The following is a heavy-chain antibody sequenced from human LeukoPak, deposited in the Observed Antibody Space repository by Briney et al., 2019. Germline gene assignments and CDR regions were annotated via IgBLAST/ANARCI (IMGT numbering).Heavy chain of an antibody. V-gene: IGHV4-34*01. CDR2: INHSGST. Sequence: PSETLSLTCAVYGGSFSGYYWSWIRQPPGKGLEWIGEINHSGSTNYNPSLKGRVTISVDTSKNQFSLKLSSVTAADTAVYYCARGTAIVVVPAANNFDYWGQGTLVTVSS. CDR3: ARGTAIVVVPAANNFDY. CDR1: GGSFSGYY. J-gene: IGHJ4*02. D-gene: IGHD2-2*01.